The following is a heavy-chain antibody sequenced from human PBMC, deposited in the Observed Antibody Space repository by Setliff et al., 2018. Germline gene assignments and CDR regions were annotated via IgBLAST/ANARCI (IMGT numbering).Heavy chain of an antibody. CDR2: IRYDGSYE. J-gene: IGHJ4*01. Sequence: PGGSLRLSCTASESTFSSFGMHWVRQAPGKGLEWVGFIRYDGSYEYYEDSVQGRFTISRDNSKNTLFLHMNNLRPEDTALYYCAKASLAYSFGYYFDSWGQGALVTVSS. CDR1: ESTFSSFG. V-gene: IGHV3-30*02. D-gene: IGHD5-18*01. CDR3: AKASLAYSFGYYFDS.